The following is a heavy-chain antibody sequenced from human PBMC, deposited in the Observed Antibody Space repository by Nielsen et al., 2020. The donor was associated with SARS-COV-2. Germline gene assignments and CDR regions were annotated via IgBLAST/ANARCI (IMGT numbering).Heavy chain of an antibody. D-gene: IGHD6-19*01. J-gene: IGHJ4*02. CDR1: GFTFSSYG. Sequence: GESLKISCAASGFTFSSYGMHWVRQAPGKGLEWVAVISYDGSNKYYADSVKGRFTISRDNSKNTLYLQMNSLRAEDTAVYYCSAVAGSPQFSYWGQGTLVTVSS. CDR3: SAVAGSPQFSY. CDR2: ISYDGSNK. V-gene: IGHV3-30*03.